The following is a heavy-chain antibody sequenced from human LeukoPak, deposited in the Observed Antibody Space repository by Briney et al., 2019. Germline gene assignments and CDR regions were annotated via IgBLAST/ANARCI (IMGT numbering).Heavy chain of an antibody. D-gene: IGHD4-17*01. V-gene: IGHV4-34*01. CDR1: GGSFSGYY. J-gene: IGHJ4*02. CDR3: ARANDYGRKGLDY. CDR2: INHSGST. Sequence: SETLSLTCAVYGGSFSGYYRSWIRQPPGKGLEWIGEINHSGSTNYNPSLKSRVTISVDTSKNQFSLKLSSVTAADTAVYYCARANDYGRKGLDYWGQGTLVTVSS.